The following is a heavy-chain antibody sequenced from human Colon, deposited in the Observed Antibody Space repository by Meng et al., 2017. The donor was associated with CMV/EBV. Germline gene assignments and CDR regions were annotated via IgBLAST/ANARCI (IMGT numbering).Heavy chain of an antibody. V-gene: IGHV1-2*02. Sequence: QVQLGQSGAEVKQPGASVKGSCKASGYTFTGYYMHWVRQAPGQGLEWMGWINPNSGGTNYAQKFQGRVTMTRDTSISTAYMELSRLRSDDTAVYYCATVSSGYYLYFQHWGQGTLVTVSS. CDR2: INPNSGGT. CDR3: ATVSSGYYLYFQH. CDR1: GYTFTGYY. J-gene: IGHJ1*01. D-gene: IGHD3-22*01.